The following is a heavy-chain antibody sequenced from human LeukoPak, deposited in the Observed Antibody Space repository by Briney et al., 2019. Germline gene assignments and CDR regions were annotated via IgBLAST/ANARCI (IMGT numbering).Heavy chain of an antibody. CDR3: ARLVAGAGITY. CDR2: IWYDGNKK. CDR1: GFTFSSYD. D-gene: IGHD6-19*01. Sequence: PGGSLRLSCAASGFTFSSYDMHWVRQPPGKGLEWVAVIWYDGNKKYYADSVKGRFTISRDNSKNTLYLQMNSLRPEDTAVYYCARLVAGAGITYWGQGTLVTVSS. J-gene: IGHJ4*02. V-gene: IGHV3-33*01.